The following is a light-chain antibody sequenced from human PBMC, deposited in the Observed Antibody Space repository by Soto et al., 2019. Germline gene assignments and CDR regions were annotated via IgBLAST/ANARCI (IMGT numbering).Light chain of an antibody. CDR2: ATS. V-gene: IGKV3-20*01. Sequence: EIVLTQSPGTLSLSPGETPTLPCRASQTVNSDYLAWFQQRPGQAPRLLIFATSRRATDIPDRFSGGGSGTDFTLAIRRLEPEDFAVYYCHQFGYSPRTFGQGTKVDIK. CDR1: QTVNSDY. CDR3: HQFGYSPRT. J-gene: IGKJ1*01.